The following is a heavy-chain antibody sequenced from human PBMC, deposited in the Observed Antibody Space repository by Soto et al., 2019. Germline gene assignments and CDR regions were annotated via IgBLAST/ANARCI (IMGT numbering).Heavy chain of an antibody. CDR1: GDTFTSYA. CDR2: IVVGSGNA. Sequence: TSVKLSCKDSGDTFTSYAMHWVRQAPGQRLEWMGWIVVGSGNANYAQKFQERVTITRDMSTSTAYMELSSLRSEDTAVYYCAAAFGSSGYYAFDIWGQGTMVTVSS. J-gene: IGHJ3*02. D-gene: IGHD3-22*01. CDR3: AAAFGSSGYYAFDI. V-gene: IGHV1-58*02.